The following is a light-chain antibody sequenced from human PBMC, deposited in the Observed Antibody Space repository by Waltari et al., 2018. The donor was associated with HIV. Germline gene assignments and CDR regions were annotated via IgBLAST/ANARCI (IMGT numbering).Light chain of an antibody. Sequence: DTQMTQSPSSLSAAVGDRVTITCRASQGISRWLAWYQQKPEKAPKSLIYAASSLQSGVQSRFSGSGSATDFTPTISSLQPQDFATYFCLQYNTYPYTFGQGTKLEIK. V-gene: IGKV1D-16*01. CDR3: LQYNTYPYT. J-gene: IGKJ2*01. CDR2: AAS. CDR1: QGISRW.